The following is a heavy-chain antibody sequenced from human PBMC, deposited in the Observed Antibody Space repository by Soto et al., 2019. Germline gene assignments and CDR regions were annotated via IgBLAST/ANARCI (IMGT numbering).Heavy chain of an antibody. CDR2: ISGSGGST. D-gene: IGHD3-10*01. Sequence: EVQLLESGGGLVQPGGSLRLSCAASGFTFSSYAMSWVRQAPGKGLEWVSAISGSGGSTYYADSVKGRFTISRDNSKNTLYLQMNSLRAEDTAVYYGAKSETYYYGSGSYYFDYWGQGTLVTVSS. CDR3: AKSETYYYGSGSYYFDY. CDR1: GFTFSSYA. J-gene: IGHJ4*02. V-gene: IGHV3-23*01.